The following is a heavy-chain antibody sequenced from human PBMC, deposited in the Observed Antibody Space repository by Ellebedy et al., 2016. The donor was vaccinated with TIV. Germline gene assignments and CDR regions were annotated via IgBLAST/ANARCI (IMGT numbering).Heavy chain of an antibody. Sequence: GGSLRLXXKGSGYSFTSYWIGWVRQMPGKGLEWMGIIYPGDSDTRYSPSFQGQVTISADKSISTAYLQWSSLKASDTAMYYCARRSRYSYGYNWFDPWGQGTLVTVSS. CDR2: IYPGDSDT. CDR3: ARRSRYSYGYNWFDP. J-gene: IGHJ5*02. D-gene: IGHD5-18*01. CDR1: GYSFTSYW. V-gene: IGHV5-51*01.